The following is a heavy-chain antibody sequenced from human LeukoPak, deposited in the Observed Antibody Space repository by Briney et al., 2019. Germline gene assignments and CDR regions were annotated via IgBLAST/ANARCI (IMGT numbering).Heavy chain of an antibody. CDR2: IYYSGST. J-gene: IGHJ4*02. CDR3: ARGSSNGPWVFDY. D-gene: IGHD2-2*01. Sequence: RTSETLSLTCTVSGGSISSYYWSWIRQPPGKGLEWIGYIYYSGSTNYNPSLKSRVTISVDTSKNQFSLKLSSVTAADTAVYYCARGSSNGPWVFDYWGQGTLVTVSS. V-gene: IGHV4-59*01. CDR1: GGSISSYY.